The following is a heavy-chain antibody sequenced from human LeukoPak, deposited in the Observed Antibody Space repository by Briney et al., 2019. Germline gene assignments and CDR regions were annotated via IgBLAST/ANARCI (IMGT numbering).Heavy chain of an antibody. D-gene: IGHD1-26*01. CDR3: ARDRPHTSMNAFDV. V-gene: IGHV1-2*02. CDR2: INPNGGAT. CDR1: GYTFPKNY. Sequence: GASVKVSCXASGYTFPKNYIHWMRQAPGQGLGWMGWINPNGGATRFAQKFQGRVSMTRDTSITTANMDLSSLRSDDTAVYYCARDRPHTSMNAFDVWGQGTLVTVSS. J-gene: IGHJ3*01.